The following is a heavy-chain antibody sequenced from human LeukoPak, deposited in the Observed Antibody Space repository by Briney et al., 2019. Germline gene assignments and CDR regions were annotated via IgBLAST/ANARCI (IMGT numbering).Heavy chain of an antibody. CDR2: ISGSGGST. CDR1: GFTFSSYA. Sequence: GGSLRLSCAASGFTFSSYAMSWVRQAPGKGLEWVSAISGSGGSTYYADSVKGRFTISRDNSKNTLYLQMNSLRAEDTAVYYCAKSHGYCSGGSCYFEWFDPWGQGTLVTVSS. V-gene: IGHV3-23*01. D-gene: IGHD2-15*01. CDR3: AKSHGYCSGGSCYFEWFDP. J-gene: IGHJ5*02.